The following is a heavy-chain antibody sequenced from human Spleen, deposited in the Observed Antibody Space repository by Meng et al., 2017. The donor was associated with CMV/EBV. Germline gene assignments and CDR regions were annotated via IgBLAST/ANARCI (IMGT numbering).Heavy chain of an antibody. CDR2: INQDGTEK. J-gene: IGHJ6*02. Sequence: GGSLRLSCAASGFTFSSYWMSWVRQAPGKGLEWVANINQDGTEKYYADSMKGRFTISRDNAKNSLYLQMNSLRAEDTAVYYCARDRGNYYYYGMDVWGQGTTVTVSS. V-gene: IGHV3-7*01. CDR1: GFTFSSYW. CDR3: ARDRGNYYYYGMDV.